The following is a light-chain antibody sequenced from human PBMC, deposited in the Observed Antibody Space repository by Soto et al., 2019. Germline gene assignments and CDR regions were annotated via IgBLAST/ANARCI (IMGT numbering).Light chain of an antibody. CDR3: QQYNKWPQT. Sequence: EIVLTQSPGTLSLSPGERATLSCRASQSVSNNYLAWYQQKPGQAPRLLIYGASNRATGIPDRFSGSGSGTDFTLTISSLQSEDLAVYHCQQYNKWPQTFGQGTKVDIK. V-gene: IGKV3-20*01. CDR1: QSVSNNY. J-gene: IGKJ1*01. CDR2: GAS.